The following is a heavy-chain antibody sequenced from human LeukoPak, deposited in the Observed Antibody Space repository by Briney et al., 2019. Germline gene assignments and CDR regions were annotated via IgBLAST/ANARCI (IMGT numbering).Heavy chain of an antibody. CDR1: GFTFSNAW. J-gene: IGHJ4*02. D-gene: IGHD3-22*01. CDR2: ISGSGGST. V-gene: IGHV3-23*01. CDR3: ARSYYYDSSHTADY. Sequence: GGSLRLSCAASGFTFSNAWMSWVRQAPGKGLEWVSAISGSGGSTYYADSVKGRFTISRDNSENTLYLQMNSLRVEDTAVYYCARSYYYDSSHTADYWGQGTLVTVSS.